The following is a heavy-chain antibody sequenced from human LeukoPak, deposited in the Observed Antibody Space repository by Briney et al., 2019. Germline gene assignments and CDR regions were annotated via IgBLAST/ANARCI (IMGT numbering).Heavy chain of an antibody. J-gene: IGHJ3*02. CDR1: GFTFSTFA. V-gene: IGHV3-23*01. CDR3: AKDWTPLLWFGEPSRGIDAFDI. D-gene: IGHD3-10*01. Sequence: GGSLRLSCAASGFTFSTFAMSWVRQAPGKGLEWVSAISGSGGSTYYADSVKGRFTISRDNSKNTLHLQMNSLRAEDTAVYYCAKDWTPLLWFGEPSRGIDAFDIWGQGTMVTVSS. CDR2: ISGSGGST.